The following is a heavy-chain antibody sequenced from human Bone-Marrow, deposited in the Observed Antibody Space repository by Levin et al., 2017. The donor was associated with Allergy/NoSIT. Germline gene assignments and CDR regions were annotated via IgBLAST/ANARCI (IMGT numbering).Heavy chain of an antibody. Sequence: GGSLRLSCAASGFIFSSFAVHWVRQAPGKGLEWVALISYDGNKTFYGDSVKGRFTISRDNAKNTLYLQMNSLRPEDTAMYYCARGRVAGAGTRVLFNAWGQGTLVTVSS. CDR3: ARGRVAGAGTRVLFNA. J-gene: IGHJ4*02. CDR2: ISYDGNKT. CDR1: GFIFSSFA. D-gene: IGHD6-13*01. V-gene: IGHV3-30*04.